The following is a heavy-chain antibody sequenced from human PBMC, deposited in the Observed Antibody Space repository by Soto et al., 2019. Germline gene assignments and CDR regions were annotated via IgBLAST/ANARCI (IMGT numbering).Heavy chain of an antibody. CDR2: VSSDGNHQ. D-gene: IGHD3-22*01. CDR1: GFMFNDYA. Sequence: GGSLRLSCATSGFMFNDYAMYWVRQAPGQGLEWVAMVSSDGNHQFYVDNVRGRFTVSRDNSKNTLNLQMNSLRPEDTAVYYCSRGTYYPQSSGLHADYWGPGTVVTVSS. V-gene: IGHV3-30*03. J-gene: IGHJ4*02. CDR3: SRGTYYPQSSGLHADY.